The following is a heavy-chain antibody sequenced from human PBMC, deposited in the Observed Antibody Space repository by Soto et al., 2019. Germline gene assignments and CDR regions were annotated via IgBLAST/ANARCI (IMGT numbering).Heavy chain of an antibody. CDR3: ARGKDCSSTSCYAKYYYYMDV. CDR2: IYYSGST. CDR1: GGSISSYY. Sequence: SETLSLTCTVSGGSISSYYWSWIRQPPGKGLEWIGYIYYSGSTNYNPSLKSRVTISVDTSKNQFSLKLSSVTAADTAVYYCARGKDCSSTSCYAKYYYYMDVWGKGTTVTVSS. J-gene: IGHJ6*03. V-gene: IGHV4-59*01. D-gene: IGHD2-2*01.